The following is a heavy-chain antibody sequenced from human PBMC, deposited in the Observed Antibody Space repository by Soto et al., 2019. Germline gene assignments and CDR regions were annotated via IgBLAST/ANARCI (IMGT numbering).Heavy chain of an antibody. CDR3: ARDREPKTYSSGYYVTEGLDY. CDR1: GFNFRNHW. D-gene: IGHD6-19*01. CDR2: IKQDGGEK. V-gene: IGHV3-7*05. Sequence: GSLRLSCAASGFNFRNHWMSWVRQAPGKGLEWVANIKQDGGEKYYVDSVKGRFTISRDNAKNSLYLQLNSLTAEDTAVYYCARDREPKTYSSGYYVTEGLDYWGQGTLVTVSS. J-gene: IGHJ4*02.